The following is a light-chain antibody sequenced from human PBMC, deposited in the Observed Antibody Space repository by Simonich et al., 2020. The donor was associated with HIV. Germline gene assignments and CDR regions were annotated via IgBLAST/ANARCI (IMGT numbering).Light chain of an antibody. CDR3: QQSYSTPPYT. Sequence: DIQMTQSPSSLSASVVDRVTITCRESKILSSYLNWYQQKPGKAPKPLIYAASSLQSGVPSRFSGSGAGTDFTLTISSLQPEDFATYYCQQSYSTPPYTFGQGNKLEIK. V-gene: IGKV1-39*01. J-gene: IGKJ2*01. CDR2: AAS. CDR1: KILSSY.